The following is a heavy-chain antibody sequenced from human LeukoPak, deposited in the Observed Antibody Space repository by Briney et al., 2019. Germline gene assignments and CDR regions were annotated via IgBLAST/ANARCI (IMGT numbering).Heavy chain of an antibody. J-gene: IGHJ4*02. CDR3: ARKDYDSSGYYFAY. V-gene: IGHV4-39*07. CDR2: IYYSGST. CDR1: GGSISSSSYY. D-gene: IGHD3-22*01. Sequence: SETLSLTCTVSGGSISSSSYYWGWIRQPPGKGLEWIGSIYYSGSTYYNPSLKSRVTISVDTSKNQFSLKLSSVTAADTAVYYCARKDYDSSGYYFAYWGQGTLVTVSS.